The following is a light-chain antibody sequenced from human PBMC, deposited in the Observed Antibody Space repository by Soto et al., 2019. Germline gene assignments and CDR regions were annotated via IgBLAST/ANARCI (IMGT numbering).Light chain of an antibody. Sequence: VLTQPPSASGTPGQKVTISCSGSSSNIESNYVYWYQHLPGTAPKLLIYRNSQRPSGVPDRFSGSKSGTSASLAISGLRSEDEADYYCAAWDDSLSGYVFGTGTKLTVL. CDR1: SSNIESNY. CDR3: AAWDDSLSGYV. V-gene: IGLV1-47*01. J-gene: IGLJ1*01. CDR2: RNS.